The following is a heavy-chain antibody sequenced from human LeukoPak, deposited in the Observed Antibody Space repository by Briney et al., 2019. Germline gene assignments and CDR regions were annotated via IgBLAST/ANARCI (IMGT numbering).Heavy chain of an antibody. CDR1: GFTFTSSA. Sequence: SVKVSCKASGFTFTSSAMQWVRQARGQRLEWVGWIVVGSGNTNYAQRFQERVTITRDMSTSTAYMELSSLRSEDTAVYYCAADSSWSNFDYWGQGTLVTVSS. CDR2: IVVGSGNT. J-gene: IGHJ4*02. D-gene: IGHD2-15*01. V-gene: IGHV1-58*02. CDR3: AADSSWSNFDY.